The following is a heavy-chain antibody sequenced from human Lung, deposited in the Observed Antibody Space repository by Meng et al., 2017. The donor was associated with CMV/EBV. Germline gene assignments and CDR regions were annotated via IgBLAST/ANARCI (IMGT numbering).Heavy chain of an antibody. Sequence: GESXKIFCQVSGNGFTTYWIGWVRQISGKGLEWMGIIYPRDSDTVYMMSFQGRVTISADKSINTVYLQWDSLRASDTAMYYCARRDYYDLGSGNWGQGTXVTVSS. CDR2: IYPRDSDT. D-gene: IGHD3-10*01. V-gene: IGHV5-51*01. J-gene: IGHJ4*02. CDR1: GNGFTTYW. CDR3: ARRDYYDLGSGN.